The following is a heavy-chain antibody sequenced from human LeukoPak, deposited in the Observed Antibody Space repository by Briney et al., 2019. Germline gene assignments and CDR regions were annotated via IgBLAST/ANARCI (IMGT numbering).Heavy chain of an antibody. V-gene: IGHV3-23*01. CDR2: ISGSGGST. Sequence: GGSLRLSCAASAFTFSSYSMNWVRQAPGKGLEWVSAISGSGGSTYYADSVKGRFTISRDNSKNTLYLQMNSLRAEDTAVYYCAKDLGESSDYWGQGTLVTVSS. J-gene: IGHJ4*02. CDR3: AKDLGESSDY. D-gene: IGHD7-27*01. CDR1: AFTFSSYS.